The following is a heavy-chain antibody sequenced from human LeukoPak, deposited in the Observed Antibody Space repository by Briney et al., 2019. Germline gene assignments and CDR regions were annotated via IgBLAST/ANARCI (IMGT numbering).Heavy chain of an antibody. J-gene: IGHJ4*02. CDR2: ISDSGNT. CDR1: GFTLSSYA. CDR3: AKIPLY. Sequence: GGSLRLSCAASGFTLSSYAMSWVRQAPGKGLEWVSAISDSGNTYHADSVKGRFTISRDSSKNTLFLQMNSLRAEDTAVYYCAKIPLYWGQGTLVTVSS. V-gene: IGHV3-23*01.